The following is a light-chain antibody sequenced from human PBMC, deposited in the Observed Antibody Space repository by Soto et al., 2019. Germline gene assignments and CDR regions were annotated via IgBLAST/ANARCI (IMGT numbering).Light chain of an antibody. CDR2: SND. CDR3: AAWDASLHVV. V-gene: IGLV1-44*01. J-gene: IGLJ3*02. CDR1: SSNIGSNT. Sequence: QSVLTQPPSASGTPGQRVTISCSGSSSNIGSNTVSWYQQLPGTAPKLLIYSNDQRPSGVHDRFSGSKSGTSASLAISGLPSEDETDYYCAAWDASLHVVFGGGTKVTVL.